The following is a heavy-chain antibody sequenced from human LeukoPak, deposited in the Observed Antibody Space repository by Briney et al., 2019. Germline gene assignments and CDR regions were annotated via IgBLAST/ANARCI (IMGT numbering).Heavy chain of an antibody. CDR1: GGSFSGYY. J-gene: IGHJ2*01. V-gene: IGHV4-34*01. CDR2: INHSGST. CDR3: ARDVRVMAATRSYWYFDL. D-gene: IGHD6-13*01. Sequence: SETLSLTCAVYGGSFSGYYWSWIRQPPGKGLEWIGEINHSGSTNYNPSLKSRVTISVDTSKNQFSLNLNSVTAADTAVYFCARDVRVMAATRSYWYFDLWGRGTLVTVSS.